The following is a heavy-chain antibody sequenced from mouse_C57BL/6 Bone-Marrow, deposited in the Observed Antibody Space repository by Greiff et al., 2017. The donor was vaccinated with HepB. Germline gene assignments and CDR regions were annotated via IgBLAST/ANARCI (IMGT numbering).Heavy chain of an antibody. CDR2: IHPNRGST. CDR3: ARDYYGSSYGAY. Sequence: VQLQQPGAELVKPGASVKLSCKASGYTFTSYWMHWVKQRPGQGLEWIGMIHPNRGSTNYNEKFQSKATLTVDKYASTAYMQLSSLTSEDSACYYCARDYYGSSYGAYWGQGTLVTVSA. CDR1: GYTFTSYW. J-gene: IGHJ3*01. D-gene: IGHD1-1*01. V-gene: IGHV1-64*01.